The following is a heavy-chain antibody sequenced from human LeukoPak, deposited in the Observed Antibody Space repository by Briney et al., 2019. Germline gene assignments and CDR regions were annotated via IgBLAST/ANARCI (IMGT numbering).Heavy chain of an antibody. J-gene: IGHJ5*02. V-gene: IGHV4-34*01. Sequence: ETLSLTCAVYGGSFSAYYWSWIRQPPGKGLEWIGEINHSGSTNHNPSLKSRVTISVDTSKNQFSLKLSSVTAADTAVYYCARVAVTIFGVVIIPDNWFDPWGQGTLVTVSS. CDR3: ARVAVTIFGVVIIPDNWFDP. D-gene: IGHD3-3*01. CDR2: INHSGST. CDR1: GGSFSAYY.